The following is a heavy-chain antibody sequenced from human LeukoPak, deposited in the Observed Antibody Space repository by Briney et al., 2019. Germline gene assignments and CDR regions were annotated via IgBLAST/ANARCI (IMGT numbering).Heavy chain of an antibody. D-gene: IGHD6-13*01. CDR2: INPNSGGT. J-gene: IGHJ5*02. V-gene: IGHV1-2*02. Sequence: ASVKVSCKASGYTFTVYYMHWVRQAPGQGLEWMGWINPNSGGTNYAQKFQGRVTMTRDTSISTAYMELSRLRSDDTAVYYCARVGLSGIAGLGHWFDPWGQGTLVTVSS. CDR3: ARVGLSGIAGLGHWFDP. CDR1: GYTFTVYY.